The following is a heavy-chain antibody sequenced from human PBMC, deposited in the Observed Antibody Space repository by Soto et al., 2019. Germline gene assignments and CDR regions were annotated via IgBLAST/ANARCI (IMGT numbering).Heavy chain of an antibody. CDR1: GFTFSSYA. J-gene: IGHJ4*02. CDR2: FSGSGGDT. D-gene: IGHD1-1*01. CDR3: DAGTNSDWYTY. Sequence: GGSLRLSCAASGFTFSSYAMSWVRQTPGKGLEWVSLFSGSGGDTYYADSVKGRLTISRDNSKNTLYLQMNSLGAEDTAVYYCDAGTNSDWYTYWGQGTLVTVSS. V-gene: IGHV3-23*01.